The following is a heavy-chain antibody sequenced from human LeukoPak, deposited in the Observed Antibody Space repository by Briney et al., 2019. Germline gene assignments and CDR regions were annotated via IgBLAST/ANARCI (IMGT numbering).Heavy chain of an antibody. CDR3: ARAALDGYNLYYFDY. D-gene: IGHD5-24*01. CDR2: IYHSGST. J-gene: IGHJ4*02. CDR1: GGSISSGGYS. V-gene: IGHV4-30-2*01. Sequence: SETLSLTCADSGGSISSGGYSWSWIRQPPGKGLEWIGYIYHSGSTYYNPSLKSRVTISVDRSKNQFSLKLSSVTAADTAVYYCARAALDGYNLYYFDYWGQGTLVTVSS.